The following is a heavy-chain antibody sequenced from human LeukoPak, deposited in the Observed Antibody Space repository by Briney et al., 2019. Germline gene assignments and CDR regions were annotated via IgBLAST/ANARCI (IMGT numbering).Heavy chain of an antibody. J-gene: IGHJ5*02. D-gene: IGHD6-19*01. CDR1: GFTFSSYS. V-gene: IGHV3-21*01. Sequence: GGSLRLSCAASGFTFSSYSMNWVRQAPGKGLEWVSSISSSSSYIYYADSVKGRFTISRDNAKNSLYLQMNSLRAEDTAVYYCARVTVARDWFDPWGQGTLVTVSS. CDR2: ISSSSSYI. CDR3: ARVTVARDWFDP.